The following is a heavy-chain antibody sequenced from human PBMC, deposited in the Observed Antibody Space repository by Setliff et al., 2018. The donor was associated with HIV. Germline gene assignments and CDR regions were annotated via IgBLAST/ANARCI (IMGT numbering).Heavy chain of an antibody. CDR1: GDSVSNYY. V-gene: IGHV4-4*07. J-gene: IGHJ4*02. Sequence: SETLSLTCSVSGDSVSNYYWSWIRQPAGKGLEYIGRIYANGCANYNPSLKSRVTMSVDTSKNQFSLNLTSVTAADTATCYCARLLISYGSGTHKYFDYWGQGTVVTVSS. CDR2: IYANGCA. CDR3: ARLLISYGSGTHKYFDY. D-gene: IGHD3-10*01.